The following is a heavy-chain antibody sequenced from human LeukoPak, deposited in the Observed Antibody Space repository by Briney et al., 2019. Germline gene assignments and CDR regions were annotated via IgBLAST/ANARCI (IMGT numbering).Heavy chain of an antibody. J-gene: IGHJ4*02. CDR1: GFTFSNYD. Sequence: GGSLRLSCAASGFTFSNYDMSWVRQAPGKGLEWVSAISGTGDSTYYADSVTGRFSISRDNSKNTLYVQMNSLRAEDTAVYYCARAATVTTPSYFDYWGQGTLVTVSS. V-gene: IGHV3-23*01. CDR3: ARAATVTTPSYFDY. D-gene: IGHD4-17*01. CDR2: ISGTGDST.